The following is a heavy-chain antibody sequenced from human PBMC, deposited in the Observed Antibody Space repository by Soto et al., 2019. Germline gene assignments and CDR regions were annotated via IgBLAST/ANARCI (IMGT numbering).Heavy chain of an antibody. CDR2: IYHSGST. D-gene: IGHD4-17*01. V-gene: IGHV4-4*02. J-gene: IGHJ2*01. Sequence: QVQLQESGPGLVKPSGTLSLTCAVSSGSISSSNWWSWVRQPPGKGLEWIGEIYHSGSTNYNPSLKSRVTISVDMSKNQFSLKLSSVTAADTAVYYCAREGDYGDYVVWYFDLWGRGTLLTVSS. CDR1: SGSISSSNW. CDR3: AREGDYGDYVVWYFDL.